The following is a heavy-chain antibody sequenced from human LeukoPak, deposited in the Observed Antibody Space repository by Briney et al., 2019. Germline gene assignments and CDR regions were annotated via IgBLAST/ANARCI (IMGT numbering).Heavy chain of an antibody. V-gene: IGHV3-21*01. CDR3: ARVIRGGVDY. CDR2: ISSSSSYV. D-gene: IGHD6-25*01. J-gene: IGHJ4*02. CDR1: GFTFSSYS. Sequence: PGGSLRLSCAASGFTFSSYSMNWVRQAPGKGLEWVSSISSSSSYVYYADSVKGRFTISRDNAKNSLYLQMNSLRAEDTAVYYCARVIRGGVDYWGQGTLVTVSS.